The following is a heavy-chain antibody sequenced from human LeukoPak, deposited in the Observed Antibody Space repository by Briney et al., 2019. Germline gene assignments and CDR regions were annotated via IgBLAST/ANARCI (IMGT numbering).Heavy chain of an antibody. J-gene: IGHJ4*02. CDR1: GFTFSSYA. CDR3: AKVEYYDSSGYYQRGFDY. V-gene: IGHV3-23*01. CDR2: ISGSGGST. Sequence: GGSLRLSCAASGFTFSSYAMSWVRQAPGKGLEWVSAISGSGGSTYYADSVKGRFTISRDNSKNTLYLQMNSLRAEDTAVYYCAKVEYYDSSGYYQRGFDYWGQGTLVTVPS. D-gene: IGHD3-22*01.